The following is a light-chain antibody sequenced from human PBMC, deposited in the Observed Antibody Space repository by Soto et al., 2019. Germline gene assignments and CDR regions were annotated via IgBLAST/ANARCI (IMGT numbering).Light chain of an antibody. J-gene: IGLJ2*01. CDR1: SSDY. CDR2: EVI. V-gene: IGLV2-8*02. CDR3: TSYAGNNNLV. Sequence: QSVLTQPPSASRSPGQSVTISCTGTSSDYVSWYQQHPGKAPKLLIYEVIKRPSGVPDRFSGSKSGNTASLTVSGLQAEDEADYHCTSYAGNNNLVFGGGTKLTVL.